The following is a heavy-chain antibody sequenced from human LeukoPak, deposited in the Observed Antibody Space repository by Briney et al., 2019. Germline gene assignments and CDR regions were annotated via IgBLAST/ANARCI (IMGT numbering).Heavy chain of an antibody. CDR2: IYSGGST. J-gene: IGHJ6*02. V-gene: IGHV3-66*01. CDR1: GFTVSSNY. Sequence: GGSLRLSCAASGFTVSSNYMSWVRQAPGKGLEWVSVIYSGGSTYYADSVKGRFTISRDNSKNTLYLQMNSLRAEDTAVYYCAGDRYYYYGMDVWGQGTTVTVSS. CDR3: AGDRYYYYGMDV.